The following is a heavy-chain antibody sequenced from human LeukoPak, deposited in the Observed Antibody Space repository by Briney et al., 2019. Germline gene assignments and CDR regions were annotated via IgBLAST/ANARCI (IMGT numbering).Heavy chain of an antibody. D-gene: IGHD1-14*01. CDR2: IIPIFGTA. Sequence: SVKVSCKASGGTFSSYAISWVRQAPGQGLEWMGGIIPIFGTANYAQKFQGRVTITADESTSTAYMGLSSLRSEDTAVYYCARNRRDYYYYYGMDVWGQGTTVTVSS. J-gene: IGHJ6*02. V-gene: IGHV1-69*13. CDR3: ARNRRDYYYYYGMDV. CDR1: GGTFSSYA.